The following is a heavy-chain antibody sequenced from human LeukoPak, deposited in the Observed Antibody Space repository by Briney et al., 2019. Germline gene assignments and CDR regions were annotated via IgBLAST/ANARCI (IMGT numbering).Heavy chain of an antibody. CDR1: GYTFTSYY. D-gene: IGHD2-15*01. CDR2: INPNSGGT. CDR3: ARDPPQIDCSCGSCYEKY. V-gene: IGHV1-2*02. Sequence: ASVKVSCKASGYTFTSYYMHWVRQAPGQGLEWMGWINPNSGGTNYAQKFQGRVTMTRDTSISTAYMELSRLRSDDTAVYYCARDPPQIDCSCGSCYEKYWGQGTLVTVSS. J-gene: IGHJ4*02.